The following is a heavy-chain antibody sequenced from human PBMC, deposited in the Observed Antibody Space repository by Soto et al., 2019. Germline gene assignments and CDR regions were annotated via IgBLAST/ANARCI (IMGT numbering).Heavy chain of an antibody. V-gene: IGHV4-59*12. CDR3: ARAPPRRGWSHP. CDR2: AHDSGYA. J-gene: IGHJ5*02. D-gene: IGHD3-10*01. CDR1: GGSLSTYY. Sequence: SETLSLTCTVSGGSLSTYYWTWIRPPPGKGLEWIGYAHDSGYANYRPSLKSRVTISLDTSKNQISLNLNSVTAADTAVYYCARAPPRRGWSHPWCPGILLTV.